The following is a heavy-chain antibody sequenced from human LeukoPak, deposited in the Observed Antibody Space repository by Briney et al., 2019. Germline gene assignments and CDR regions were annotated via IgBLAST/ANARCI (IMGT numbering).Heavy chain of an antibody. CDR2: IFSGGGT. J-gene: IGHJ4*02. Sequence: PGGSLRLSCAASGFTFSSYTMNWVRQAPGKGLEWVSLIFSGGGTYYADSVKGRFTISRDDSKNTAYLQMNSLKTEDTAVYYCNLRGDGDSAYYFDYWGQGTLVTVSS. CDR1: GFTFSSYT. V-gene: IGHV3-66*01. D-gene: IGHD4-17*01. CDR3: NLRGDGDSAYYFDY.